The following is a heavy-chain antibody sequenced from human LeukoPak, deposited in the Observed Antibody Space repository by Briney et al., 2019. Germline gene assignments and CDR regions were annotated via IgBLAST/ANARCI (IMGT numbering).Heavy chain of an antibody. D-gene: IGHD5-12*01. CDR2: IIPIFGTA. Sequence: AASVKVSCKASGGTFSSYAISWVRQAPGQGLEWMGGIIPIFGTANYAQKFQGRVTITTDESTSTAYMELSSLRSEDTAVYYCARGAYSGYDYFDYWGQGTLVTVSS. J-gene: IGHJ4*02. V-gene: IGHV1-69*05. CDR3: ARGAYSGYDYFDY. CDR1: GGTFSSYA.